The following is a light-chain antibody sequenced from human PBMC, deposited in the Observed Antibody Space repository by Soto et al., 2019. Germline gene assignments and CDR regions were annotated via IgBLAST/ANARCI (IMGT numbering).Light chain of an antibody. Sequence: SHELTQLPSVSVSPGQTASITCGGDNIGTKSVHWYQQRPGQAPVLVVYDDKKRPSGIPERFSGSNSGNTATLTISRVETGDEADYYCQVCERFSDHNFVFGDGTKVTVL. CDR1: NIGTKS. J-gene: IGLJ1*01. CDR2: DDK. CDR3: QVCERFSDHNFV. V-gene: IGLV3-21*02.